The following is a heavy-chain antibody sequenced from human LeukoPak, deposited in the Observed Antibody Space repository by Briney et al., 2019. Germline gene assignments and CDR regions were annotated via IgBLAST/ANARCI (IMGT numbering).Heavy chain of an antibody. CDR1: GYTFTGYY. Sequence: ASVKVSCKATGYTFTGYYMRWVREAPGQGLEWMGWINPNSGGTNYAQKFQGRVTMTRDTSISTAYMELSRLRSDDTAVYYCARAPRSYYYMDVWGKGTTVTVSS. CDR2: INPNSGGT. CDR3: ARAPRSYYYMDV. V-gene: IGHV1-2*02. J-gene: IGHJ6*03.